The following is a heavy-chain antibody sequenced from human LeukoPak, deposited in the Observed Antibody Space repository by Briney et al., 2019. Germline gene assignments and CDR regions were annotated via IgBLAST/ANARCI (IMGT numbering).Heavy chain of an antibody. J-gene: IGHJ4*02. V-gene: IGHV3-7*01. CDR3: AREGAYYSDSSGHRGPIFDY. D-gene: IGHD3-22*01. Sequence: GGSLRLSCAASGFTSGSYWMSWVRQAPGKGLEWVANINQDGSESYSVDSVKGRFTISRDNAKNSLYLQMNSLRPEDTAVYYCAREGAYYSDSSGHRGPIFDYWGQGTLVTVSS. CDR2: INQDGSES. CDR1: GFTSGSYW.